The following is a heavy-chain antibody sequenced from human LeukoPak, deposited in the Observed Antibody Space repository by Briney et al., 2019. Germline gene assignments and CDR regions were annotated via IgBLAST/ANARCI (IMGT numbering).Heavy chain of an antibody. J-gene: IGHJ4*02. CDR3: ARDVYSSGWNAGDY. V-gene: IGHV3-48*01. D-gene: IGHD6-19*01. Sequence: PGGSLRLSCAASGFTFSSYSMNWVRQAPGKGLEWVSYISSSSSTIYYADSVKGRFTISRDNAKNTLYLQMNSLREDTAVYYCARDVYSSGWNAGDYWGQGTLATVSS. CDR1: GFTFSSYS. CDR2: ISSSSSTI.